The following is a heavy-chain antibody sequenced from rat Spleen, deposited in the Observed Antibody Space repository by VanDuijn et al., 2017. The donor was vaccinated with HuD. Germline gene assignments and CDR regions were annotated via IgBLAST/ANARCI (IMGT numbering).Heavy chain of an antibody. CDR3: ARSGRD. Sequence: QVQLKESGPGLVQPSETLSLTCTVSGFSLTSYSVSWVRQPSGKGPEWMGRMWYDGDTAYNSALKSRLSISRDTSKSQVFLKMNSLQTEDTAMYFCARSGRDWGQGVMVTVSS. J-gene: IGHJ2*01. CDR1: GFSLTSYS. CDR2: MWYDGDT. V-gene: IGHV2-16*01. D-gene: IGHD4-3*01.